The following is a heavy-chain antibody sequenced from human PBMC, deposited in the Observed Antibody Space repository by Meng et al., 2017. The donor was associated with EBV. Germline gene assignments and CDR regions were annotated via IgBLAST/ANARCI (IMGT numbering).Heavy chain of an antibody. V-gene: IGHV4-39*07. Sequence: QLQLQESGPGLVKPSETLSLTGTVSGGSISSSSYYWGWIRQPPGKGLEWIGSIYYSGSTYYNPSLKSRVTISVDTSKNQFSLKLSSVTAADTAVYYCARSSPVRFGELSNWDQGTLVTVSS. J-gene: IGHJ4*02. CDR1: GGSISSSSYY. D-gene: IGHD3-10*01. CDR3: ARSSPVRFGELSN. CDR2: IYYSGST.